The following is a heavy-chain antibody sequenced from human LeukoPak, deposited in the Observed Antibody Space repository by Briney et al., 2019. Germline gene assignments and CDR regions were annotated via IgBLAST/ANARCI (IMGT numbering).Heavy chain of an antibody. D-gene: IGHD1-26*01. CDR1: GGSISSYY. V-gene: IGHV4-59*08. CDR3: TSNLYSGSYYYAY. Sequence: SETLSLTCTVSGGSISSYYWSWIRQPPGKGLEWIGYIYYSGSTNYNPSLKSRVTISLDTSRNQFSLKLSSVTAADTAMYYCTSNLYSGSYYYAYWGQGTLVTVSS. J-gene: IGHJ4*02. CDR2: IYYSGST.